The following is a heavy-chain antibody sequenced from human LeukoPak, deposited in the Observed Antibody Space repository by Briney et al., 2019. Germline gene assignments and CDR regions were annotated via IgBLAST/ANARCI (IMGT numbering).Heavy chain of an antibody. J-gene: IGHJ3*02. D-gene: IGHD2-2*01. CDR3: ARWVVVVPAALQAPDAFDI. CDR1: GGSISSSSYY. Sequence: PSETLSLTCTVSGGSISSSSYYWSWIRQPAGKGLEWIGYIYYSGSTNYNPSLKSRVTISVDTSKNQFSLKLSSVTAADTAVYYCARWVVVVPAALQAPDAFDIWGQGTMVTVSS. V-gene: IGHV4-61*10. CDR2: IYYSGST.